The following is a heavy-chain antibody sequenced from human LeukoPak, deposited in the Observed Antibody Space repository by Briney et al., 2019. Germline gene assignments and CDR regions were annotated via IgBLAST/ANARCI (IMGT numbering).Heavy chain of an antibody. Sequence: GGSLRLSCSTSGFTFSQFGMRWVRQAPGKGLEWVASIYFSGNFIRYADSVKGRFTISRDNANNSVYLQMSSLTVDDTAVYYCAREFNVIGNFDYWGQGTLVTVSS. CDR2: IYFSGNFI. CDR3: AREFNVIGNFDY. V-gene: IGHV3-21*01. CDR1: GFTFSQFG. J-gene: IGHJ4*02. D-gene: IGHD3-10*01.